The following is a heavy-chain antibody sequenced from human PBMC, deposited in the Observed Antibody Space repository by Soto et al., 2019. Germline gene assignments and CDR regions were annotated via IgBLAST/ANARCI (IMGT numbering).Heavy chain of an antibody. V-gene: IGHV1-8*01. J-gene: IGHJ5*02. CDR1: GYTFTSYD. D-gene: IGHD3-3*01. Sequence: EASVKVSCKASGYTFTSYDINWVRQATGQGLEWMGWMNPNSGNTGYAQKFQGRVTMTRNTSISTAYMELSSLRSEDTAVYYCAIAKSDDYDFWSGYYLGDNWFDPWGQGTLVTVSS. CDR2: MNPNSGNT. CDR3: AIAKSDDYDFWSGYYLGDNWFDP.